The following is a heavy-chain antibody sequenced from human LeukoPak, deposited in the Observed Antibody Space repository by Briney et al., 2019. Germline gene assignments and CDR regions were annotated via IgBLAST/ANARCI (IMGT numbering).Heavy chain of an antibody. D-gene: IGHD5-12*01. Sequence: GASVKVSCKASRYTFTSYYMHWVRQAPGQGLEWMGIINPSGGSTSCAQKFQGRVTMTRDTSTSTVYMELSSLRSEDTAVYYCARDTNGLPDYWGQGTLVTVSS. CDR3: ARDTNGLPDY. V-gene: IGHV1-46*01. CDR1: RYTFTSYY. CDR2: INPSGGST. J-gene: IGHJ4*02.